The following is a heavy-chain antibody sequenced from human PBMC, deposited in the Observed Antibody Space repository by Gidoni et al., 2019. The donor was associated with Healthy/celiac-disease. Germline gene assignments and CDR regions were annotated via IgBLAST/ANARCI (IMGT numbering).Heavy chain of an antibody. CDR1: GFTFSSYA. V-gene: IGHV3-23*01. CDR3: AKDTYYDILTGYYPGGAFDI. Sequence: EVQLLESGGGLVQPGGSLRLYCAASGFTFSSYAMSWVRQAPGKGLEWVSAISGSGGSTYYADSVKGRFTISRDNSKNTLYLQMNSLRAEDTAVYYCAKDTYYDILTGYYPGGAFDIWGQGTMVTVS. J-gene: IGHJ3*02. CDR2: ISGSGGST. D-gene: IGHD3-9*01.